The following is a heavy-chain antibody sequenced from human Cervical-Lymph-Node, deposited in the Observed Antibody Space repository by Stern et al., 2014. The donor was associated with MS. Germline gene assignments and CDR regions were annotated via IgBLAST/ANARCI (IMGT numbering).Heavy chain of an antibody. D-gene: IGHD2-21*01. Sequence: VQLEESGGGLVKPGGSLRLSCAASGFTFSDLYMTWIRQSPGKGLEWISYISGNGSSVFYADSVRGRFTVSRDNPTKSLFLQMNDLRAEDTAVYYCASSSILTNWGQGTQVTVSS. V-gene: IGHV3-11*01. CDR1: GFTFSDLY. CDR3: ASSSILTN. CDR2: ISGNGSSV. J-gene: IGHJ1*01.